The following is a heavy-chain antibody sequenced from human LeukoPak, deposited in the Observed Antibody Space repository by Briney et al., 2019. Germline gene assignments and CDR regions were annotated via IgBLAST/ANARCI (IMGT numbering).Heavy chain of an antibody. CDR1: GFTLSSYW. CDR3: ASWGD. Sequence: GGSLRLSCVFSGFTLSSYWMSWVRQAPGKGLEWVANINQDGDEKYYVDSVKGRFTISRNNAKNSLYLEMNSLRAEDTGVYYCASWGDWGQGTLVTVSS. CDR2: INQDGDEK. D-gene: IGHD7-27*01. V-gene: IGHV3-7*03. J-gene: IGHJ4*02.